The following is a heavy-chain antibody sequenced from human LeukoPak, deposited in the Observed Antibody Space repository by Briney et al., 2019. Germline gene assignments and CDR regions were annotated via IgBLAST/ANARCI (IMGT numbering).Heavy chain of an antibody. CDR2: IKQDGSEK. J-gene: IGHJ3*02. D-gene: IGHD3-22*01. Sequence: GGSLRLSCAASRFTFSNYWMSWVRQAPGKGLEWVANIKQDGSEKYYVDSVKGRFTISRDNAKNSLYLQMNSLRAEDTALYYCAKDIVPYYYDSSGAGAFDIWGQGTMVTVSS. CDR3: AKDIVPYYYDSSGAGAFDI. CDR1: RFTFSNYW. V-gene: IGHV3-7*03.